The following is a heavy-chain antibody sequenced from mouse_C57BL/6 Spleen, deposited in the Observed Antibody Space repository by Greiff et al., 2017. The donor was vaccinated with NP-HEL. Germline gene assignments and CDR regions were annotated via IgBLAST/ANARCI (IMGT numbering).Heavy chain of an antibody. CDR1: GYTFTSYW. V-gene: IGHV1-55*01. CDR2: IYPGSGST. J-gene: IGHJ1*03. CDR3: AGRRYGSSYRYFDV. D-gene: IGHD1-1*01. Sequence: QVQLQQPGDELVKPGASVKMSCKASGYTFTSYWITWVKQRPGQGLEWIGDIYPGSGSTNYNEKFKSKATLTVDTSSSTAYMQLSSLTSEDSAVYYCAGRRYGSSYRYFDVWGTGTTVTVSS.